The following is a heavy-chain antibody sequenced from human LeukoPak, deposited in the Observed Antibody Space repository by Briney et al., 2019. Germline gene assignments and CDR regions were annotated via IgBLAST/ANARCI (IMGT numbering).Heavy chain of an antibody. CDR1: GFTFSNYA. V-gene: IGHV3-11*01. CDR2: ISSSGSTI. Sequence: GGSLRLSCVASGFTFSNYAMSWIRQTPGKGLEWVSYISSSGSTIYYADSVKGRFTISRDNAKNSLYLQMNSLRAEDTAVYYCARITMTTIPYWGQGTLVTVSS. D-gene: IGHD4-17*01. J-gene: IGHJ4*02. CDR3: ARITMTTIPY.